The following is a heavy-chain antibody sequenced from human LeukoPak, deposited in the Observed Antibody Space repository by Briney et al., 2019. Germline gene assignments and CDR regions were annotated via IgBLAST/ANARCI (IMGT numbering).Heavy chain of an antibody. CDR3: ARGRYCSSTSCSDAFDI. Sequence: PGGSLRLSCVASGFTFSISSMSWVRQAPGKGLEWVSYISSSSSSIYDADSVRGRFTISRDNAKNSLYLQMNSLRAEDTAVYYCARGRYCSSTSCSDAFDIWGQGTMVTVSS. CDR1: GFTFSISS. J-gene: IGHJ3*02. CDR2: ISSSSSSI. V-gene: IGHV3-48*04. D-gene: IGHD2-2*01.